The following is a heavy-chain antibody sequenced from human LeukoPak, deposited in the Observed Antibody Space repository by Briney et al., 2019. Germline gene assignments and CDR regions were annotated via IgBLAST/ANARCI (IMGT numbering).Heavy chain of an antibody. CDR2: IYYSGTT. D-gene: IGHD3-3*01. J-gene: IGHJ4*02. CDR1: GGSISSGDYF. CDR3: TRAYWIGFHFDS. Sequence: TLSLTCSVSGGSISSGDYFWTWIRQPPGKGLEHIGYIYYSGTTYYNPSLKSRITMSVDMSANQFSLRLTSVSAADTAVYYCTRAYWIGFHFDSWGQGILVSVSS. V-gene: IGHV4-30-4*01.